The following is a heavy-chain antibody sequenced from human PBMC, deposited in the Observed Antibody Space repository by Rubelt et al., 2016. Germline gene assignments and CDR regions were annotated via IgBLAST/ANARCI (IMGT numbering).Heavy chain of an antibody. V-gene: IGHV4-34*01. CDR2: INHSGST. CDR3: AGAFDFWSGYPFDY. J-gene: IGHJ4*02. Sequence: QVQLQEWGAGLLKPSETLSLTCAVYGGSFSGYYWSWIRQPPGKGLEWIGEINHSGSTNYNPSLKSRVTISVDTSKNQFSLKRSSVTAADTAVYYCAGAFDFWSGYPFDYWGQGTLVTVSS. CDR1: GGSFSGYY. D-gene: IGHD3-3*01.